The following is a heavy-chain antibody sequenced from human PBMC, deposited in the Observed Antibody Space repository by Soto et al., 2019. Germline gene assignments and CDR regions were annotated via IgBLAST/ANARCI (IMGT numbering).Heavy chain of an antibody. CDR1: GGTFSSYA. CDR3: ARDLNYYDTPFDY. D-gene: IGHD3-22*01. J-gene: IGHJ4*02. Sequence: SVKVSCKASGGTFSSYAISWVRQAPGQGLEWMGGIIPIFGTANYAQKFQGRVTITADESTSTAYMELSSLRSEDTAVYYCARDLNYYDTPFDYWGQGTLVTVSS. CDR2: IIPIFGTA. V-gene: IGHV1-69*13.